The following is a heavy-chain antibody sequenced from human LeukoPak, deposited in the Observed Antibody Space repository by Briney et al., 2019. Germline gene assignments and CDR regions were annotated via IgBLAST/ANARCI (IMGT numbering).Heavy chain of an antibody. V-gene: IGHV1-2*02. J-gene: IGHJ5*02. CDR1: GYTFTGYY. Sequence: ASVKVSCKASGYTFTGYYMHWVRQAPGQGLEWMGWINPNSAGTNYAQKFQGRVTMTRHTSISTAYMELSRLRSDDTAVYYCARDPWSDDWFDPWGQGTLVTVSS. CDR3: ARDPWSDDWFDP. CDR2: INPNSAGT.